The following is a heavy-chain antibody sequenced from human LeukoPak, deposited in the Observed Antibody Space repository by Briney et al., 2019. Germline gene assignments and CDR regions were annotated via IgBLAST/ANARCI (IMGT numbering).Heavy chain of an antibody. Sequence: GESLRLSCAASGFTFSSYGMHWVRQAPGKGLEWVAFIRYDGSNKYYADSVKGRFTISRDNSKNTLYLQMNSLRAEDTAVYYCAKDAPSIAVAGRLPGYWGQGTLVTVSS. J-gene: IGHJ4*02. CDR2: IRYDGSNK. CDR3: AKDAPSIAVAGRLPGY. V-gene: IGHV3-30*02. CDR1: GFTFSSYG. D-gene: IGHD6-19*01.